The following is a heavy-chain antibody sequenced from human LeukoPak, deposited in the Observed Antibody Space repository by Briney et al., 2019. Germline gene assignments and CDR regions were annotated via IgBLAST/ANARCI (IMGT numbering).Heavy chain of an antibody. Sequence: GGSMRLSCAASGFTFSSYAMSWVRQAPGKGLEWVSYISSSCSTIYYADSVNRLFTISRDNAKNSLYLQKNSLRAEDTAVYYCERDKRGSYEVWGQGTLVTVSS. D-gene: IGHD1-26*01. CDR1: GFTFSSYA. CDR3: ERDKRGSYEV. CDR2: ISSSCSTI. J-gene: IGHJ4*02. V-gene: IGHV3-48*04.